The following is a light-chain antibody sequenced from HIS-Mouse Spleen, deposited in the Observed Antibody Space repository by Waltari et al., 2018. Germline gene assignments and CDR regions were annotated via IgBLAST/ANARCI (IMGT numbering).Light chain of an antibody. V-gene: IGLV3-21*03. Sequence: SYVLTQPPSVSVAPGNTARITCGGNHIGNQSVTWYQQKPGQAPVLVVYDDSDRPSGIPERFSGSNSGNTATLTISRVEAGDEADYYCQVWDSSSDHVVFGGGTKLTVL. J-gene: IGLJ2*01. CDR2: DDS. CDR3: QVWDSSSDHVV. CDR1: HIGNQS.